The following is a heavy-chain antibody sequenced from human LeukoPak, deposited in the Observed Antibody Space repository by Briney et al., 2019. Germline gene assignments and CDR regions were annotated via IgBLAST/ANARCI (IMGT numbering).Heavy chain of an antibody. D-gene: IGHD5-12*01. Sequence: SETLSLTCTVSGGSVSSGSYYWSWIRQPPGKGLEWIGYIYYSGSTNYNPSLKSRVTISVDTSKNQFSLKLSSVTAADTAVYYCASRSHSGYDPHWYFDIWGRGTLVTVSS. V-gene: IGHV4-61*01. CDR3: ASRSHSGYDPHWYFDI. CDR2: IYYSGST. J-gene: IGHJ2*01. CDR1: GGSVSSGSYY.